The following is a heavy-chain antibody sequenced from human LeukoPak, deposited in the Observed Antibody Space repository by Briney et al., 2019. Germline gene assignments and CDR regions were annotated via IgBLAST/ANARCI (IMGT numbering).Heavy chain of an antibody. J-gene: IGHJ4*02. CDR2: INPNSGGT. V-gene: IGHV1-2*02. CDR3: ASWKIAAAGQDFDY. Sequence: HGASVKVSCKASGYTFTGYYMHWVRQAPGQGLEWMGWINPNSGGTNYAQKFQGRVTMTRDTSISTAYMELSRLRSDDTAVYYCASWKIAAAGQDFDYWGQGTLVTVSS. CDR1: GYTFTGYY. D-gene: IGHD6-13*01.